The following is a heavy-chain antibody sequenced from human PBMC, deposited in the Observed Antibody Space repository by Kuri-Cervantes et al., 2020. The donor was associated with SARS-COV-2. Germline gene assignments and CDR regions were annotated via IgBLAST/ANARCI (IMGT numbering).Heavy chain of an antibody. Sequence: SETLSLTCAVYGGSFSGYYWSWIRQPPGKGLEWIGEINHSGSTNYNPSLKSRVTISVDTSKNQFSLKLSSVTAADTAVYYCARHVNDFWSGYYYYYYMDVWGKGTTVTVSS. V-gene: IGHV4-34*01. CDR1: GGSFSGYY. CDR2: INHSGST. J-gene: IGHJ6*03. CDR3: ARHVNDFWSGYYYYYYMDV. D-gene: IGHD3-3*01.